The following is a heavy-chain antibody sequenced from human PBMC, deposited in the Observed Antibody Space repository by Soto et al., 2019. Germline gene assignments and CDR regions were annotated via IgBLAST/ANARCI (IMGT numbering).Heavy chain of an antibody. CDR2: ISFDGSNT. CDR1: GFTFSTYA. J-gene: IGHJ4*02. V-gene: IGHV3-30-3*01. Sequence: QVQLVESGGGVVQPGRSLRLSCAASGFTFSTYAIHWVRQAPGKGLEWVAIISFDGSNTYYADSVKGRFTISRDNSKNTLDLQMNSLRVEDTAVYYCARGGASSWLKDYWGQGTLVTVSS. CDR3: ARGGASSWLKDY. D-gene: IGHD6-13*01.